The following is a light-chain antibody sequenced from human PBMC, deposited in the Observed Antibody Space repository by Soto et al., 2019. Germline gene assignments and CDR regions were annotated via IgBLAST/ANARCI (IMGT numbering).Light chain of an antibody. CDR2: EVS. V-gene: IGLV2-14*01. J-gene: IGLJ3*02. CDR3: SSYTSISTRV. Sequence: QYALTQPASVSGSPGQSITISCTGTSSDVGSYNYVSWYQQHPGKAPKLMIYEVSNRPSGVSNRFSASKPGNTASRTISGIQAEDEANYYCSSYTSISTRVFGGGTQLTVL. CDR1: SSDVGSYNY.